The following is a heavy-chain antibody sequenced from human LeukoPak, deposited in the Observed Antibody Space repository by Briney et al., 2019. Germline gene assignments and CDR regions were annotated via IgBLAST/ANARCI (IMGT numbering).Heavy chain of an antibody. CDR2: FDTGFGT. Sequence: GRSLRLSCAASGFTFSTACLNWVRQAPGRGLEWLSAFDTGFGTYYPDSLKGRFTISRDNSRNTLFLQMNSLRAEDTAVDYCARSSGWWSLDYWGQGTLVTVSS. J-gene: IGHJ4*02. D-gene: IGHD6-19*01. CDR1: GFTFSTAC. V-gene: IGHV3-23*01. CDR3: ARSSGWWSLDY.